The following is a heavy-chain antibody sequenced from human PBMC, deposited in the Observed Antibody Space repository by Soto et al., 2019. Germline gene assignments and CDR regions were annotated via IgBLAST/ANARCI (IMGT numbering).Heavy chain of an antibody. Sequence: GGSLRLSCAASGFTFSSYAMSWVRQAPGKGLEWVSAISGSGGSTYYADSVKGRFTISRDNSKNTLYLQMNSLRAEETAVYYCAKDRADIVATFGYWGQGTLVTVSS. CDR3: AKDRADIVATFGY. CDR2: ISGSGGST. J-gene: IGHJ4*02. D-gene: IGHD5-12*01. V-gene: IGHV3-23*01. CDR1: GFTFSSYA.